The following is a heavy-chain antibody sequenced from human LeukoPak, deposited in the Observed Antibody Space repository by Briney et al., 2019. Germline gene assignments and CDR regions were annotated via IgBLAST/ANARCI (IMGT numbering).Heavy chain of an antibody. CDR3: ARDRGNYDYVWGSYRYHNWFDP. Sequence: PSETLSLTCTVSGGSISSYYWSWIRQPPGKGLEWIGYIYYSGSTNYNPSLKSRVTMSVDTSKNQFSLKLSSVTAADTAVYYCARDRGNYDYVWGSYRYHNWFDPWGQGTLVTVSS. J-gene: IGHJ5*02. CDR1: GGSISSYY. CDR2: IYYSGST. D-gene: IGHD3-16*02. V-gene: IGHV4-59*12.